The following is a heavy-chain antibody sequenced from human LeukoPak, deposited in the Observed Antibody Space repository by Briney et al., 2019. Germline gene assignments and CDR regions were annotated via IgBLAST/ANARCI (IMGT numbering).Heavy chain of an antibody. J-gene: IGHJ4*02. CDR1: GYTFTDYY. V-gene: IGHV1-69*05. D-gene: IGHD3-22*01. Sequence: SVKVSCKASGYTFTDYYMHWVRQAPGQGLEWMGGIIPIFGTANYAQKFQGRVTITTDESTSTAYMELSSLRSEDTAVYYCARAKNYYDSSGKSRFDYWGQGTLVTVSS. CDR2: IIPIFGTA. CDR3: ARAKNYYDSSGKSRFDY.